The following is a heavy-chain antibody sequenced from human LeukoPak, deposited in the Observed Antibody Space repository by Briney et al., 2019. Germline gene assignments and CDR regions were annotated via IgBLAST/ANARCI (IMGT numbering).Heavy chain of an antibody. CDR2: IYYSGST. Sequence: PSETLSLTCTVSGGSISSGDCYWNWIRQPPGKGLEWIGYIYYSGSTYYNPSLKSRVTISVDTSKNQFSLKLSSVTAADTAVYYCARDPDWYCSGGSCYPSAWGQGTLVTVSS. CDR3: ARDPDWYCSGGSCYPSA. V-gene: IGHV4-30-4*01. CDR1: GGSISSGDCY. J-gene: IGHJ5*02. D-gene: IGHD2-15*01.